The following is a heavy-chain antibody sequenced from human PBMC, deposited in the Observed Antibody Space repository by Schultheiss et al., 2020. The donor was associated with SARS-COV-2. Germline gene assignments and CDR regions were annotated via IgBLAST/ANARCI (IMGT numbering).Heavy chain of an antibody. CDR2: ISAYNGNT. D-gene: IGHD2-15*01. CDR3: ARGYCSGSSCYTLGY. J-gene: IGHJ4*02. Sequence: ASVKVSCKTSGYTFTNYGFSWVRQAPGQGLEWMGWISAYNGNTNYAQQLQGRVTMTTDTSTTTAYMELRSLRSDDTAVYFCARGYCSGSSCYTLGYWGQGTLVTVSS. V-gene: IGHV1-18*01. CDR1: GYTFTNYG.